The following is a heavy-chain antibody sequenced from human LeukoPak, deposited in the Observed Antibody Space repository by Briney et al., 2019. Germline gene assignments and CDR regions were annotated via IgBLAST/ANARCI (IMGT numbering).Heavy chain of an antibody. D-gene: IGHD3-10*01. CDR2: VYYSGRT. CDR1: GGSISSTNYY. Sequence: PSETLSLTCTVSGGSISSTNYYWDWIRQSPGKGLEWIGSVYYSGRTYSNPSLQSRITISVDTSKNQFSLKLTSVTAADTALYYCARHGGLYGPIDYWGQGTLVTVSS. V-gene: IGHV4-39*01. J-gene: IGHJ4*02. CDR3: ARHGGLYGPIDY.